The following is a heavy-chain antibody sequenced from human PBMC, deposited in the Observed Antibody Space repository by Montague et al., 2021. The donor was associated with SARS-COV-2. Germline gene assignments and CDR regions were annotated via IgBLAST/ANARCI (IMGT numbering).Heavy chain of an antibody. J-gene: IGHJ6*02. CDR1: GGSFSGYY. D-gene: IGHD6-13*01. CDR3: ARGPKAAGKAFYYYYGMDV. Sequence: SETLSLTCAVYGGSFSGYYWSWIRQPPGKGLEWIGEIHHSGSTNYNPSLKSRVTISVDTSKNQFSLKLSSVTAADTAVYYCARGPKAAGKAFYYYYGMDVWGQGTTVTVSS. CDR2: IHHSGST. V-gene: IGHV4-34*01.